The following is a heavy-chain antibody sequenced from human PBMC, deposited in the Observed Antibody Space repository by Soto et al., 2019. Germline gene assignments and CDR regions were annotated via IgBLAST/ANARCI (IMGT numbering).Heavy chain of an antibody. CDR3: EGHERGYCSGGSCYPTPLNYYYGMDV. D-gene: IGHD2-15*01. CDR1: GYXFTSYS. J-gene: IGHJ6*02. Sequence: EXRKIACKCSGYXFTSYSIGWVRHMPGKGLECMGSSYPGYSDTRYSPSFQGQVTISAYKSIRTDYLQWSSLKSSETAMYYCEGHERGYCSGGSCYPTPLNYYYGMDVWGQGTTGTVSS. V-gene: IGHV5-51*01. CDR2: SYPGYSDT.